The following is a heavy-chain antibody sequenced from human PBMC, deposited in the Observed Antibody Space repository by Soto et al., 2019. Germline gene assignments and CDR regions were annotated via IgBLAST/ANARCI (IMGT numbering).Heavy chain of an antibody. CDR3: TRDNSGWYDDYYYYMDV. CDR1: GFTFCDYA. CDR2: IRSKAYGGTT. V-gene: IGHV3-49*03. J-gene: IGHJ6*03. Sequence: GGSLRLSCTASGFTFCDYAMSWFRQAPGKGLEWVGFIRSKAYGGTTEYAASVKGRFTISRDDSKSIAYLQMNSLKTEDTAVYYCTRDNSGWYDDYYYYMDVWGKGTTVTVS. D-gene: IGHD6-19*01.